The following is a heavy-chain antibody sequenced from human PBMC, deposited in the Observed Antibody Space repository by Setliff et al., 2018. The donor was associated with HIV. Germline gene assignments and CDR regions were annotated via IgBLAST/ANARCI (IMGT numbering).Heavy chain of an antibody. CDR2: INSDGSYI. Sequence: GGSLRLSCAASGFTFSSYWMHWVRQAPGKGLVWVSRINSDGSYISYADSVKGRFTISRDNAKNTVYLQMNNLRDEDTAVYFCVRDGVGTTPFDYWGQGSLVTVSS. D-gene: IGHD1-26*01. J-gene: IGHJ4*02. CDR3: VRDGVGTTPFDY. V-gene: IGHV3-74*01. CDR1: GFTFSSYW.